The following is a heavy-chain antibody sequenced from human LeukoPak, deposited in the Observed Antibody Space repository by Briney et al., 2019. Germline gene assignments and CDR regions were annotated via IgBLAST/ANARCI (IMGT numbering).Heavy chain of an antibody. CDR2: FDSEDGET. V-gene: IGHV1-24*01. D-gene: IGHD3-22*01. J-gene: IGHJ4*02. CDR3: ATEGTDYYDSSGPYYFDY. CDR1: GYTHTELS. Sequence: GASVKVSFKVSGYTHTELSMHSVRQAPGKGLEWMGGFDSEDGETIYAQKFQGRVTMTEDTSTDTAYMELSSLRSEDTAVYYCATEGTDYYDSSGPYYFDYWGQGTLVTVSS.